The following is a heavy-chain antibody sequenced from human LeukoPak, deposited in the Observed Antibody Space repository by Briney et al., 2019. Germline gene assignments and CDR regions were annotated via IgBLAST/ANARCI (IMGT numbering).Heavy chain of an antibody. CDR1: GVTFSSYA. Sequence: PGGSLRLSCAAPGVTFSSYAMSWVRQAPGKGLEGVSTISGSGGTTYYAEFVKGRFTISRDSSKNTLYLQMNSLRAEDTAVYYCEKSMDILTGYLWSLDYWGQGTLVTVSS. V-gene: IGHV3-23*01. D-gene: IGHD3-9*01. J-gene: IGHJ4*02. CDR2: ISGSGGTT. CDR3: EKSMDILTGYLWSLDY.